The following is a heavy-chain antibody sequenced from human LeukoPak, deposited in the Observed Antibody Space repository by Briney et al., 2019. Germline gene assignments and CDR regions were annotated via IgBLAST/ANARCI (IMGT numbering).Heavy chain of an antibody. CDR2: INHSGSN. Sequence: SETLSLTCAVYGGSFSGYYWSWIRQPPGKGLEWIGEINHSGSNNYNPSLKSRVTISVDTSKNQFSLKLSSVTAADTAVYYCARVRGYSRTKSLDYWGQGTLVTVSS. CDR1: GGSFSGYY. J-gene: IGHJ4*02. D-gene: IGHD5-18*01. V-gene: IGHV4-34*01. CDR3: ARVRGYSRTKSLDY.